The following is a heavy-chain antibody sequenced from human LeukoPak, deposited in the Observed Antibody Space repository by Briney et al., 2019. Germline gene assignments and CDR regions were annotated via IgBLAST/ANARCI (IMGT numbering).Heavy chain of an antibody. CDR3: ARLKVRGVISYDYSMDV. Sequence: SETLSLTCTGSGGSVSSSSYYWVCLRQAPGLGREWIGYMNHSRCSNYRPYLKRRVTTAVDTSKNQCALKLSSVSAADPAVYYCARLKVRGVISYDYSMDVWGEGTAVTISS. V-gene: IGHV4-39*06. J-gene: IGHJ6*03. CDR2: MNHSRCS. CDR1: GGSVSSSSYY. D-gene: IGHD3-10*01.